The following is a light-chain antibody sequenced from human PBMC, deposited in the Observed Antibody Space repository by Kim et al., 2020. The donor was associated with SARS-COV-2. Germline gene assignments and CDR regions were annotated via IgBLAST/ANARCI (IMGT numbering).Light chain of an antibody. CDR3: AAWDDSLNGVV. CDR1: GSNTGSNT. CDR2: SNN. V-gene: IGLV1-44*01. Sequence: GQRITFSCTGSGSNTGSNTVNWYQQRPGTAPKLLIYSNNQRPSGVPDRFSGSKSGTSASLAISGLQSEDEADYYCAAWDDSLNGVVFGGGTQLTVL. J-gene: IGLJ2*01.